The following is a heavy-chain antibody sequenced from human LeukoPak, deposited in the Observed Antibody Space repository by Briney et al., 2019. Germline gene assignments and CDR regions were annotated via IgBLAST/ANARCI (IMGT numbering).Heavy chain of an antibody. CDR3: ARGVVGANPPLT. CDR1: GFTFSSYG. CDR2: INSDGSST. V-gene: IGHV3-74*01. J-gene: IGHJ5*02. D-gene: IGHD1-26*01. Sequence: GGSLRLSCAASGFTFSSYGMHWVRQAPGKGLVWVSRINSDGSSTSYADSVKGRFTISRDNAKNTLYLQMNSLRAEDTAVYYCARGVVGANPPLTWGQGTLVTVSS.